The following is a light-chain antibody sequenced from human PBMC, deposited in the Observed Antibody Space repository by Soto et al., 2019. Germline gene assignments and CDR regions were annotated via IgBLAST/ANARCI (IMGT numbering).Light chain of an antibody. CDR3: QQYGSPSWT. CDR2: AAS. Sequence: EIVLTQSPGTLSLSPGERATLSCRASQSVSSNYLAWYQQNPGQAPRLLIYAASRRATGIPDRFSGSGSGTDFTLTIRRLEPEDFALYFCQQYGSPSWTFGQGTKVEIK. V-gene: IGKV3-20*01. CDR1: QSVSSNY. J-gene: IGKJ1*01.